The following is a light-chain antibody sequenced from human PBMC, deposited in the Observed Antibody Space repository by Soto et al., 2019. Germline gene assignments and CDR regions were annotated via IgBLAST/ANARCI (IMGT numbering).Light chain of an antibody. CDR2: ASS. J-gene: IGLJ1*01. CDR1: KSDVGSYNY. Sequence: QSALTQPASVSGSPGQSITISCTGTKSDVGSYNYVSWYQHHPGKAPRLMIYASSNRPSGVSHRFSGSRSGNTASLTISGLQAEDEADYYCSSNTSGSTLYVFGTGTKLTVL. CDR3: SSNTSGSTLYV. V-gene: IGLV2-14*01.